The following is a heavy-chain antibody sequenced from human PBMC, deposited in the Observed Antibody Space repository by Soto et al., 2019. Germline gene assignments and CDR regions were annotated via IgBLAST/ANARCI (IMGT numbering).Heavy chain of an antibody. CDR3: VGGQYYFDY. CDR1: GFPFSSYG. Sequence: QVQLVESGGGVVQPGRSLRLSCAASGFPFSSYGMHWVREATGNGLEWVAVISYDGSNKYYADSVKGRFTISRDNSASTLYLQMNSLRPEDTALYYCVGGQYYFDYRGQGTLVTVSP. D-gene: IGHD3-10*01. CDR2: ISYDGSNK. V-gene: IGHV3-30*03. J-gene: IGHJ4*02.